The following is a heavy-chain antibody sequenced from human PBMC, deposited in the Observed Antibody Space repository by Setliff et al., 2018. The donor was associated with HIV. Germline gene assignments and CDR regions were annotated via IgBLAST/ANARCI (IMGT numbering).Heavy chain of an antibody. J-gene: IGHJ6*03. CDR3: ARDPGRRAPTYYYMDV. CDR2: INTNTGNP. CDR1: GYTFTYYA. V-gene: IGHV7-4-1*02. Sequence: ASVKVSCKASGYTFTYYAMNWVRQAPGQGLEWMGWINTNTGNPTYAQDFPGRFVFSLDTSVSTSYLQISSLKAEDTAVYYCARDPGRRAPTYYYMDVWGKGTTVTVSS. D-gene: IGHD3-10*01.